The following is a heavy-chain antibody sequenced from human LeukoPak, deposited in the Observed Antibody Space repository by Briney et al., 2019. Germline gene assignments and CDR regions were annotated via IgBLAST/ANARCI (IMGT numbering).Heavy chain of an antibody. CDR1: GYTFTSYY. CDR2: INPNSGGT. D-gene: IGHD3-22*01. J-gene: IGHJ4*02. CDR3: ASTPRYYYDSSGSIDY. V-gene: IGHV1-2*02. Sequence: ASVKVSCKASGYTFTSYYMHWVRQAPGQGLEWMGWINPNSGGTNYAQKFQGRVTMTRDTSISTAYMELSRLRSDDTAVYYCASTPRYYYDSSGSIDYWGQGTLVTVSS.